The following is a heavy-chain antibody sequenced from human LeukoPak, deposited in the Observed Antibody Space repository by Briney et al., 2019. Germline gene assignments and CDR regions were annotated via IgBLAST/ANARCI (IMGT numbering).Heavy chain of an antibody. D-gene: IGHD3-9*01. CDR1: GGSFSGYY. J-gene: IGHJ6*03. V-gene: IGHV4-34*01. CDR2: INHSGST. Sequence: SETPSLTCAVYGGSFSGYYWSWIRQPPGKGLEWIGEINHSGSTNYNPSLKSRVTISVDTSKNQFSLKLSSVTAADTAVYYCAREGRYFDWLLSYYYYYMDVWGKGTTVTISS. CDR3: AREGRYFDWLLSYYYYYMDV.